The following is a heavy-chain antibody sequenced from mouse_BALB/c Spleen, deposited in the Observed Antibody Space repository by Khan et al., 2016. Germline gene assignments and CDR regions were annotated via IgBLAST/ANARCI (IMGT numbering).Heavy chain of an antibody. CDR2: IGYSGRT. CDR3: ARWVRGAVDY. Sequence: EVQLQESGPGLVKPSQSLSLTCTVAGYSITSDYAWSWIRQFPGDKLEWMGYIGYSGRTNYTPSLKSRISITRDTSRNQFFLQLNSVTTADTVTYYCARWVRGAVDYWSQGTSVTVST. V-gene: IGHV3-2*02. CDR1: GYSITSDYA. J-gene: IGHJ4*01.